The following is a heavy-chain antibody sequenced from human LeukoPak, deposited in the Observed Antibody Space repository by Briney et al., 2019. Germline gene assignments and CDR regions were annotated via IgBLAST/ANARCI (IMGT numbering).Heavy chain of an antibody. V-gene: IGHV4-31*03. CDR2: IYYSGGT. CDR3: ARIGDWGSYRLFDY. D-gene: IGHD3-16*02. Sequence: PSQTLSLTCTVSGVSISSGGYYWSWIRQHPGKGLEWIGYIYYSGGTYYNPSLKSRVTISVDTSKNQFSLKLSSVTAADTAVYYCARIGDWGSYRLFDYWGQGTLVTVSS. CDR1: GVSISSGGYY. J-gene: IGHJ4*02.